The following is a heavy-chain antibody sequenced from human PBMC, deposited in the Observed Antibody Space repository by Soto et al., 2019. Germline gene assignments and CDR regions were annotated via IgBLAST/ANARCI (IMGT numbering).Heavy chain of an antibody. CDR3: AKPITAGGSNS. CDR1: GFNFNIYA. Sequence: EARILESGGGLAQPGGSLKISCTASGFNFNIYAMSWVRQAPGKGLEWVSGISASATQTYYAESVKGRFAISRDNSKSTLYLQLDSLTPEDTARYYCAKPITAGGSNSWGPATLVAVSS. V-gene: IGHV3-23*01. CDR2: ISASATQT. J-gene: IGHJ5*02. D-gene: IGHD3-10*01.